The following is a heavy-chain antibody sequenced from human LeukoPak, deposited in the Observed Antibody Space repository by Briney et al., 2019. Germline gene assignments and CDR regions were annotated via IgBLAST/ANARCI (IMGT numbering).Heavy chain of an antibody. D-gene: IGHD3-10*01. CDR3: AKKVWFGELAYFDY. V-gene: IGHV3-23*01. CDR1: GFTFSSYS. Sequence: PGGSLRLSCAASGFTFSSYSMNWVRQAPGKGLEWVSSIFPSGGEIHYADSVRGRFTISRDNSKSTLSLQMNSLRAEDTAVYYCAKKVWFGELAYFDYWGQGTLVTVSS. CDR2: IFPSGGEI. J-gene: IGHJ4*02.